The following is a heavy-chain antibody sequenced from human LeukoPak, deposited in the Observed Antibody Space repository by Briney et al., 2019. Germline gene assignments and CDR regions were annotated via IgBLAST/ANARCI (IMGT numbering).Heavy chain of an antibody. CDR1: GGTFSIYA. V-gene: IGHV1-69*13. CDR2: IIPIFGTA. J-gene: IGHJ6*04. Sequence: SVTVSFKGSGGTFSIYAISWGRQAPGQGVEWMGGIIPIFGTANYAQKVQGRVTITADESTSTAYMELSSLRSEDTAVYYCARAINPAHSLSYYGMDVWGKGTTVTVSS. D-gene: IGHD5-24*01. CDR3: ARAINPAHSLSYYGMDV.